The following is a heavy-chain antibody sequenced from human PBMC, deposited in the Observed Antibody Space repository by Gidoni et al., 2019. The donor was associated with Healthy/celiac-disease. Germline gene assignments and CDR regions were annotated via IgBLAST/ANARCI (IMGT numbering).Heavy chain of an antibody. CDR1: SFSLVNPSLG. CDR2: IFSNDEK. D-gene: IGHD5-12*01. V-gene: IGHV2-26*01. Sequence: TLKASGPVLVNPTKTLTLTFTVSSFSLVNPSLGVSWIRQPPGKALEWLAQIFSNDEKSYSTSRKSRLTISKDTYKSQEVLIMTNMDSVDTATYYCARRNIVAKNAEPTDAFDIWGQGTMVTVSS. CDR3: ARRNIVAKNAEPTDAFDI. J-gene: IGHJ3*02.